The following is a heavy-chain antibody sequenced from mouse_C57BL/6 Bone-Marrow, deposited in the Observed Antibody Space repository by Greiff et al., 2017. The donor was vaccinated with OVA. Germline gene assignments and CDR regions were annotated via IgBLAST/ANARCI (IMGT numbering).Heavy chain of an antibody. V-gene: IGHV1-50*01. D-gene: IGHD1-1*01. CDR3: ARGGGYYYGSSYWYFDV. Sequence: QVQLQQPGAELVKPGASVKLSCKASGYTFTSYWMQWVKQRPGQGLEWIGEIDPSDSYTNYNQTFKGKATLNVDTSSSTAYMQLSSLTSEDSAVYYCARGGGYYYGSSYWYFDVWGTGTTVTVSS. J-gene: IGHJ1*03. CDR1: GYTFTSYW. CDR2: IDPSDSYT.